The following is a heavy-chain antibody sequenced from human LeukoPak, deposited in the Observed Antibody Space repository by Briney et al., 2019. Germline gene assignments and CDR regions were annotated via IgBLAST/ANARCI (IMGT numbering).Heavy chain of an antibody. V-gene: IGHV1-69*13. CDR1: GYTFTSYA. J-gene: IGHJ4*02. Sequence: ASVRVSCKASGYTFTSYAISWVRQAPGQGLEWMAGIIPIFGTANYAQKFQGRVTITADESTSTAYMELSSLRSEDTAAYYCARGFSDDYGDPIDYWGQGTLVTVSS. CDR3: ARGFSDDYGDPIDY. CDR2: IIPIFGTA. D-gene: IGHD4-17*01.